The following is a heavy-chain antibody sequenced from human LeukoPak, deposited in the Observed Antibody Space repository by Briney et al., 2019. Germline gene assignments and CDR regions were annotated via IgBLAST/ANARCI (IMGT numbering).Heavy chain of an antibody. CDR3: ARVQDDSLH. D-gene: IGHD3-3*01. CDR2: ISHSGST. V-gene: IGHV4-34*01. Sequence: SETLSLTCAVYGGSFSGYYWTWVRQPPGKGLEWIGEISHSGSTNYNPSLKSRVTISVDTSKKQFSLKLSSVTAADTAVYDCARVQDDSLHWSRGTLVTVSS. CDR1: GGSFSGYY. J-gene: IGHJ4*02.